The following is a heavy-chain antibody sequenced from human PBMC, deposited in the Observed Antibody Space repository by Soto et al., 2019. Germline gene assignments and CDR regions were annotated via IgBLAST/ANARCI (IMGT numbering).Heavy chain of an antibody. D-gene: IGHD3-22*01. V-gene: IGHV4-30-4*01. CDR1: GGSISSGDYY. J-gene: IGHJ5*02. CDR3: ARSFFYDSSLVWFDP. Sequence: PSETLSLTCTVSGGSISSGDYYWSWICQPPGKGLEWIGYIYYSGSTYYNPSLKSRVTISVDTSKNQFSLKLSSVTAADTAVYYCARSFFYDSSLVWFDPWGQGTLVTVSS. CDR2: IYYSGST.